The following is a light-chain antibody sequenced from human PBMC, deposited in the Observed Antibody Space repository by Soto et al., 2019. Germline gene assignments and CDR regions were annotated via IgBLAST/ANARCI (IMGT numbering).Light chain of an antibody. J-gene: IGLJ3*02. CDR2: EVS. CDR1: STDVGYYNY. CDR3: SSYTTSSTQV. V-gene: IGLV2-14*01. Sequence: QSALTQPASVSGSPGQSITISCNGTSTDVGYYNYVSWYQHHPGKAPKLMIYEVSNRPSGVSSRFSGSKSGNTASLTISGLQAEDEADYYCSSYTTSSTQVFGGGTKLTVL.